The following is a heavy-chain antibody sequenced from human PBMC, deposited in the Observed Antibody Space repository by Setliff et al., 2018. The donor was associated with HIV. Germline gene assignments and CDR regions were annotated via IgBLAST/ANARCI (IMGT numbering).Heavy chain of an antibody. D-gene: IGHD3-10*01. CDR3: ARDDHYYDSGSYYSDWYFDL. J-gene: IGHJ2*01. CDR1: GGTFSNYA. Sequence: SVKVSCKASGGTFSNYAISWVRQAPGQGLEWMGGIIPICGSTQYAQKFQGRVTSTADESTSTADMELSSLRYEDTEVYYCARDDHYYDSGSYYSDWYFDLWGRGTLVTVSS. CDR2: IIPICGST. V-gene: IGHV1-69*13.